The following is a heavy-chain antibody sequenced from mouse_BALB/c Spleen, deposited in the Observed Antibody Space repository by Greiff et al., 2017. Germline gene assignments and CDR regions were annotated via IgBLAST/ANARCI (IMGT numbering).Heavy chain of an antibody. CDR2: ISNGGGST. Sequence: EVKLVESGGGLVQPGGSLKLSCAASGFTFSSYTMSWVRQTPEKRLEWVAYISNGGGSTYYPDTVKGRFTISRDNAKNTLYLQMSSLKSEDTAMYYCARQGFITTATGFDYWGQGTTLTVSS. CDR1: GFTFSSYT. D-gene: IGHD1-2*01. V-gene: IGHV5-12-2*01. CDR3: ARQGFITTATGFDY. J-gene: IGHJ2*01.